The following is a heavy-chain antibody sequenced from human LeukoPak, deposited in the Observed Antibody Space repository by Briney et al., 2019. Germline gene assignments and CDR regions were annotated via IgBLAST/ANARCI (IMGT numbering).Heavy chain of an antibody. CDR1: GASISSHY. Sequence: SETLSLTCTVSGASISSHYWSWIRQPPGKGLECIGYLYYSGSTNYNPSLKSRVTISVDTSKNQFSLKLSSVTAADTAVYYCARGLRDTSGWWGWFDPWGQGTLVTVSS. D-gene: IGHD6-19*01. V-gene: IGHV4-59*11. CDR2: LYYSGST. CDR3: ARGLRDTSGWWGWFDP. J-gene: IGHJ5*02.